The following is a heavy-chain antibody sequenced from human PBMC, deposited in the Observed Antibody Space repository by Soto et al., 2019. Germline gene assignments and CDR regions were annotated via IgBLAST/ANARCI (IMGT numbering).Heavy chain of an antibody. V-gene: IGHV1-8*01. Sequence: ASVKVSCTASGYTFTSYDINWVRQATGQGLEWMGWMNPNSGNTGYAQKFQGRVTMTRNTSISTAYMELSSLRSGDTAVYYCARGLQLIYGDPDAFDIWGQGTMVTVSS. CDR1: GYTFTSYD. J-gene: IGHJ3*02. CDR2: MNPNSGNT. D-gene: IGHD4-17*01. CDR3: ARGLQLIYGDPDAFDI.